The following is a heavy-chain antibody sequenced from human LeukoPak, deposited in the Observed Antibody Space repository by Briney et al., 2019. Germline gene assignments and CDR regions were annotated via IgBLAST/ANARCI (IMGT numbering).Heavy chain of an antibody. J-gene: IGHJ4*02. CDR1: GFTFSSYS. D-gene: IGHD2/OR15-2a*01. Sequence: GGSLRLSCAASGFTFSSYSMNWVRQAPGQGLEWVSSISSSSSYIYYADSVKSRFTISRDNAKNSLYLQMDRLRAEDTAVYYCARVSSMSTLPYYFDYWGQGTLVTVSS. CDR3: ARVSSMSTLPYYFDY. CDR2: ISSSSSYI. V-gene: IGHV3-21*01.